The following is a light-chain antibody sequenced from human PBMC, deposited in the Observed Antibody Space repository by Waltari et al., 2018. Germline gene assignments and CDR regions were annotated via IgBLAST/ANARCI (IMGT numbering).Light chain of an antibody. V-gene: IGKV3-20*01. CDR1: QSVSRT. CDR2: DAS. CDR3: QKYGTLPAT. Sequence: EIGWTQSPGTLSLSPGERATRSCRASQSVSRTLAWYQQKPGQAPRLLIYDASSRATGIPDRFSGSGSGTDFSLTISRLEPEDFAVYYCQKYGTLPATFGQGTKVEIK. J-gene: IGKJ1*01.